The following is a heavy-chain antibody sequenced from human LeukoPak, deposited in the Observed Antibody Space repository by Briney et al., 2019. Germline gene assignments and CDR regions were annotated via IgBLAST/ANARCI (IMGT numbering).Heavy chain of an antibody. CDR2: IYTSGST. Sequence: SETLSLTCTVSGGSISSYYWSWIRQPAGKGLEWIGRIYTSGSTNYNPSLKSRVTISVDTSKNQFSLKLSSVTAADTAVYYCARSYYYYCYMDVWGKGTTVTISS. J-gene: IGHJ6*03. CDR3: ARSYYYYCYMDV. V-gene: IGHV4-4*07. CDR1: GGSISSYY.